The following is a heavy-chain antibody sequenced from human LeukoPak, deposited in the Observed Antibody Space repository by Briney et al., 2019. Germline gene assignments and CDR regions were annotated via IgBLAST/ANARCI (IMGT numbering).Heavy chain of an antibody. V-gene: IGHV3-21*01. J-gene: IGHJ3*02. CDR3: ARDVPYYYESSGYYSLGFDI. CDR1: GFTFSNYS. Sequence: GGSLRLSCAASGFTFSNYSMNWVRQAPGKGREWVSSISSSSSYIYYADSVKGRFTISRDNAKNSLYLQMNSLRAEDTAVYYCARDVPYYYESSGYYSLGFDIWGQGTMVTVSS. CDR2: ISSSSSYI. D-gene: IGHD3-22*01.